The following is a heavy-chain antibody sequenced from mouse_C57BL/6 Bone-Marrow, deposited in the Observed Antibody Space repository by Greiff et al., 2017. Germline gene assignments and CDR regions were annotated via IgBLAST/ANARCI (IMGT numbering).Heavy chain of an antibody. J-gene: IGHJ3*01. CDR1: GYTFTSYG. V-gene: IGHV1-81*01. CDR3: ANWAWFAY. D-gene: IGHD4-1*01. Sequence: QVQLKESGAELARPGASVKLSCKASGYTFTSYGISWVKQRTGQGLEWIGEIYPRSGNTYYNEKFKGKATLTAYKSSSTAYMELRSLTSEDSAVYFCANWAWFAYWGQGTLVTVSA. CDR2: IYPRSGNT.